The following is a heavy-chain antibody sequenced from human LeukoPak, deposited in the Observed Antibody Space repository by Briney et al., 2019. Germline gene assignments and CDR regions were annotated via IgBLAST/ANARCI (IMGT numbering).Heavy chain of an antibody. CDR2: IWYDGSNK. CDR1: GFTFSSYG. CDR3: AGSGSYYGDAFDI. Sequence: GGSLRLSCAASGFTFSSYGMHWVRQAPGKGLEWVAVIWYDGSNKYYADSVKGRFTISRDNSKNTLYLQMNSLRAEDTAVYYCAGSGSYYGDAFDIWGQGTMVTVSS. V-gene: IGHV3-33*01. D-gene: IGHD3-10*01. J-gene: IGHJ3*02.